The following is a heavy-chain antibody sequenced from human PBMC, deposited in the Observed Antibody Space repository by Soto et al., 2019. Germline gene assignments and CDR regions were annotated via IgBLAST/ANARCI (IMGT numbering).Heavy chain of an antibody. CDR2: IYWDDDK. CDR1: GFSLSISGVG. Sequence: QITLKESGPTLVKPTQTLTLTCTFSGFSLSISGVGVGWIRQPPGKALEWLALIYWDDDKRYSPSLKSRLTITKDTSKSQVVLTMTNMNPVDTATYYCAHDHYGSGSYYIDYWGQGTLGTVSS. V-gene: IGHV2-5*02. CDR3: AHDHYGSGSYYIDY. J-gene: IGHJ4*02. D-gene: IGHD3-10*01.